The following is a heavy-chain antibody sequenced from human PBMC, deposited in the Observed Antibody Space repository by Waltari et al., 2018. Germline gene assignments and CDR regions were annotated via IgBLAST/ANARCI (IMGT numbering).Heavy chain of an antibody. D-gene: IGHD6-19*01. CDR3: ATEPAPGAGINY. CDR2: ISASRAAI. Sequence: EVQLVESGGGFVQPGGSLRLSCLGSGFTSGCFSMHWIRQAPGKGLEWVAYISASRAAIYYAESVKGRFTISRDNAKNSLFLQMTNLGVEDTAVYYCATEPAPGAGINYWGQGILVTVSS. J-gene: IGHJ4*02. V-gene: IGHV3-48*01. CDR1: GFTSGCFS.